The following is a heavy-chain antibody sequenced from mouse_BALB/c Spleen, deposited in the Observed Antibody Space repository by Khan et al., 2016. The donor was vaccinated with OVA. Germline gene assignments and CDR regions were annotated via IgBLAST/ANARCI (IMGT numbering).Heavy chain of an antibody. J-gene: IGHJ4*01. CDR3: AGGGAAYYRNDGGAMEY. V-gene: IGHV9-4*02. CDR1: GYTFTTAG. D-gene: IGHD2-14*01. CDR2: INTHSGVP. Sequence: QIQLVQSGPELKKPGETVRISCKASGYTFTTAGIQWVQKMPGKGLKWIGWINTHSGVPKYAEDFKGRFAFSLEISVNTAYLQITNLTTEDTATYCCAGGGAAYYRNDGGAMEYWGQGTSVTVSA.